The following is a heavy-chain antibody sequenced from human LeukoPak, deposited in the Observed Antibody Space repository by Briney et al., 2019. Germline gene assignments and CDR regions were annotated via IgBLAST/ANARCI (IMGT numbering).Heavy chain of an antibody. Sequence: PSETLSLTCTVSGGSISSYYWSWIRQPPGKGLEWIGYIYYSGSTNYNPSLKSRVTISVDTSKNQFSLKLSSVTAADTAVYYCARGRPESYYDYVWGSTVTIDYWGQGTLVTVSS. D-gene: IGHD3-16*01. J-gene: IGHJ4*02. CDR2: IYYSGST. CDR3: ARGRPESYYDYVWGSTVTIDY. V-gene: IGHV4-59*12. CDR1: GGSISSYY.